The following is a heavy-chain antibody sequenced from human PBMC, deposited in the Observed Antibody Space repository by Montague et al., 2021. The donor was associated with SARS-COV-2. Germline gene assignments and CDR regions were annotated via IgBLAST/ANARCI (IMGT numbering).Heavy chain of an antibody. CDR3: ARIRDYDILTGSYSGFDY. J-gene: IGHJ4*02. D-gene: IGHD3-9*01. Sequence: PALVKPTQTLTLTCTFSGFSLSTSGMCVSWIRQPPGKALEWLALIDWDDDKYYSTSLKTRLTISTDTSKNQVVLTMTNVDPVDTATYYCARIRDYDILTGSYSGFDYWGQGTLVTVSS. CDR2: IDWDDDK. CDR1: GFSLSTSGMC. V-gene: IGHV2-70*01.